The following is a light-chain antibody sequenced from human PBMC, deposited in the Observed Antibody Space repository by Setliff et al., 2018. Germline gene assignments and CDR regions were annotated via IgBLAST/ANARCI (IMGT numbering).Light chain of an antibody. J-gene: IGLJ1*01. CDR2: EAT. Sequence: QSVLTQPPSASGSPGQSLTISCTGTSRDIGAYNSVSWYQQHPGKAPKLLIYEATKRPSGVPDRFSGSKSGNTASLTVSGLQADDEADYFCCSYAASYNPYVFGSGTKVTVL. CDR3: CSYAASYNPYV. CDR1: SRDIGAYNS. V-gene: IGLV2-8*01.